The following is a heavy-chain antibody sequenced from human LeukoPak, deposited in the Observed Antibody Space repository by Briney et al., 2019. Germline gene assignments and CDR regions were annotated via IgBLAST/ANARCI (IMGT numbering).Heavy chain of an antibody. V-gene: IGHV3-48*01. D-gene: IGHD2/OR15-2a*01. J-gene: IGHJ4*02. Sequence: WGSLRLSCAASGFIFSRDSMNWVRQAPGKGLEWVAYINGGGSPIYYADSVRGRFTISRDNAKNSLYLQMNSLRAEDTAVYYCVRDNPRCCGVIPSNIDDYWGQGTLVTVSS. CDR3: VRDNPRCCGVIPSNIDDY. CDR1: GFIFSRDS. CDR2: INGGGSPI.